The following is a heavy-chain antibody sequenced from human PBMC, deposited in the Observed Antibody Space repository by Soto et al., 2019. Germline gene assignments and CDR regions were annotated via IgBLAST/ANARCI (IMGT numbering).Heavy chain of an antibody. D-gene: IGHD2-2*01. CDR1: SGSISSSNW. J-gene: IGHJ4*02. CDR2: IYHSGST. CDR3: ARASRYCSSTSCYDGYFDY. V-gene: IGHV4-4*02. Sequence: PSETLSLTCAVSSGSISSSNWWSWVRQPPGKGLEWIGEIYHSGSTNYNPSLKSRVTISVDKSKNQFSLKLSSVTAADTAVYYCARASRYCSSTSCYDGYFDYWGQGTLVTVSS.